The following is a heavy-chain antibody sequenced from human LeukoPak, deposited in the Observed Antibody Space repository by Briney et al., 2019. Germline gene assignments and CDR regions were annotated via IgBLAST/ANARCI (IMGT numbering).Heavy chain of an antibody. CDR3: VCLGLGGLSLD. D-gene: IGHD3-16*01. V-gene: IGHV3-23*01. CDR1: GFTFSISA. J-gene: IGHJ4*02. CDR2: VNSDGSGT. Sequence: GGSLRLSCAASGFTFSISAMSWVRQAPGKGLEWVSHVNSDGSGTDYADSVKGRFTISRDNAKNTLYLQMNSLRVEDTAVYYCVCLGLGGLSLDWGQGTLVTVSS.